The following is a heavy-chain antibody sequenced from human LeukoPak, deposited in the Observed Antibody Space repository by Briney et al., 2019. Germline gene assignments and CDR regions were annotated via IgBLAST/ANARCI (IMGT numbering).Heavy chain of an antibody. Sequence: PSETLSLTCAVYGGPFSGYYRSWIRQPPGKGLEWIGEINHSGSTNYNPSLKSRVTISVDTSKNQFSLKLSSVTAADTAVYYCARGGGGSYTRAFDIWGQGTMVTVSS. CDR1: GGPFSGYY. D-gene: IGHD1-26*01. V-gene: IGHV4-34*01. CDR3: ARGGGGSYTRAFDI. J-gene: IGHJ3*02. CDR2: INHSGST.